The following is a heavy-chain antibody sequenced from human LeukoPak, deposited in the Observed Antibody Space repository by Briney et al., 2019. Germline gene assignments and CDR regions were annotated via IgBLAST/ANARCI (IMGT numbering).Heavy chain of an antibody. CDR1: GGPLSSRNYY. D-gene: IGHD4-23*01. CDR3: ARQSGFPTVVTRFDY. CDR2: VSYSGST. V-gene: IGHV4-39*01. J-gene: IGHJ4*02. Sequence: SETLSLICTVSGGPLSSRNYYWGRIRQPPGKGLEWIGSVSYSGSTYHNPSLKSRVTTSVDTSNNQFSLKLNSVCAADTAVYCWARQSGFPTVVTRFDYWGQGTLVTVSS.